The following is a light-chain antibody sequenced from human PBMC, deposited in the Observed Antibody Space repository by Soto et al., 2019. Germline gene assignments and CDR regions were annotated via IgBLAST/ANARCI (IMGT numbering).Light chain of an antibody. J-gene: IGKJ3*01. V-gene: IGKV3-20*01. CDR2: DTS. CDR3: QHYGTSAL. Sequence: EIVLTQSPGTLSLSPGERATLSCRASQSVSSSYLAWYQQKPGQAPRLLIYDTSDRATGIPDRFSASGSGTDFPLTISRLEPDDFAVYYCQHYGTSALFGPGTKVDIK. CDR1: QSVSSSY.